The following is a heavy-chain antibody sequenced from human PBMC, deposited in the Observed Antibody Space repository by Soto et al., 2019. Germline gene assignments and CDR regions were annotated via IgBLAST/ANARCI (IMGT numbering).Heavy chain of an antibody. V-gene: IGHV3-30*03. J-gene: IGHJ4*02. CDR1: GFSLSSYG. CDR2: ISNDGNRK. D-gene: IGHD3-22*01. CDR3: ARVSRAMIVVVITVSFDY. Sequence: GGSLRLSCAASGFSLSSYGMHWVRQAPGRGLEWVTVISNDGNRKYYGESVKGRFTISRDNSKNTLYLQMNSLTEEDTAVYYCARVSRAMIVVVITVSFDYWGQGALVTVSS.